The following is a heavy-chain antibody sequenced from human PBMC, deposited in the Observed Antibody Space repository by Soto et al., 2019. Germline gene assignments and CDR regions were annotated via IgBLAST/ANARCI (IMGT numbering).Heavy chain of an antibody. V-gene: IGHV1-24*01. J-gene: IGHJ1*01. CDR1: GYTLTELS. CDR2: FDPEDGET. D-gene: IGHD3-3*01. CDR3: ATASAMIFGVVTPAEHLHH. Sequence: ASVKVSCKVSGYTLTELSMHWVRQAPGKGLEWMGGFDPEDGETIYAQKFQGRVTITEDTSTDTAYMELSSLRSEDTAVYYCATASAMIFGVVTPAEHLHHWGQGSLVTVSS.